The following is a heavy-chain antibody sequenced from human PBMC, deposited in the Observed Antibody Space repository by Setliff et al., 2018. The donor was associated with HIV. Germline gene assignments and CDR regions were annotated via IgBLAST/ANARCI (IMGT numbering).Heavy chain of an antibody. Sequence: PSETLSLTCTVSGASISSSTDYWGWIRQSPGKGLEWIGSRYYSGKANYNPSLKSRVTISLDTSKMQFSLRLTSVTAADTAVYYCATLDPSGGNFLAYWGQGTLVTVSS. CDR1: GASISSSTDY. CDR2: RYYSGKA. J-gene: IGHJ4*02. D-gene: IGHD2-21*02. V-gene: IGHV4-39*07. CDR3: ATLDPSGGNFLAY.